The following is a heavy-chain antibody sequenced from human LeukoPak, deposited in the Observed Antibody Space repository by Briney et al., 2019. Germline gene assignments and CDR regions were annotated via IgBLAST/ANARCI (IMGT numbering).Heavy chain of an antibody. CDR1: GGSISSYY. D-gene: IGHD2-15*01. V-gene: IGHV4-59*01. CDR2: IYYSGST. J-gene: IGHJ3*02. Sequence: SGTLSLTCTVSGGSISSYYWSWIRQPPGKGLEWIGYIYYSGSTNYNPSLKSRVTISVDTSKNQFSLKLSSVTAADTAVYYCARKGSSRGGAFDIWGQGTMVTVSS. CDR3: ARKGSSRGGAFDI.